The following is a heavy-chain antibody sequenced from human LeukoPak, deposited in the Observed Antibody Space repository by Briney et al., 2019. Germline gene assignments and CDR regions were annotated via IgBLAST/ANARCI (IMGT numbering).Heavy chain of an antibody. D-gene: IGHD1-7*01. J-gene: IGHJ5*02. V-gene: IGHV4-61*02. Sequence: SQTLSLTCTVSGGSISSGNYYWRWIRQPAGKGLEWIERISTSGSTNFNPSLKSRVTISVDTSKNQSSLNLSSVTAADTAVYYCARGQSGWNYNWFDPWGQGILVTVSS. CDR2: ISTSGST. CDR3: ARGQSGWNYNWFDP. CDR1: GGSISSGNYY.